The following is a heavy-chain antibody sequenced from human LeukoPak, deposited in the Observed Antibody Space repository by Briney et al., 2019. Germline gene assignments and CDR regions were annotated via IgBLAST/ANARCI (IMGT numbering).Heavy chain of an antibody. CDR2: INPNSGGT. CDR1: GYTFTGYY. CDR3: ARSDPYYDILTGYPRNWFDP. Sequence: ASVKVSCKASGYTFTGYYMHWVRQAPGQGLEWMGWINPNSGGTNYAQKFQGRVTMTRDTSISTAYMELSRLRSDDTAVYYCARSDPYYDILTGYPRNWFDPWGQGTLVTVSS. J-gene: IGHJ5*02. D-gene: IGHD3-9*01. V-gene: IGHV1-2*02.